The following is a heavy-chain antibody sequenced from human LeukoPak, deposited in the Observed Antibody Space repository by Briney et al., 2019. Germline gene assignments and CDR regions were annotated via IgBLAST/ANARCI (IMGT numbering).Heavy chain of an antibody. CDR2: ISSSGSTI. V-gene: IGHV3-11*04. CDR3: ARDGASVRYYDSSGYFDY. D-gene: IGHD3-22*01. J-gene: IGHJ4*02. CDR1: GFTSSDYY. Sequence: GGSLRLSCAASGFTSSDYYMSWIRQAPGKGLEWVSYISSSGSTIYYADSVKGRFTISRDNAKNSLYLQMNSLRAEDTAVYYCARDGASVRYYDSSGYFDYWGQGTLVTVSS.